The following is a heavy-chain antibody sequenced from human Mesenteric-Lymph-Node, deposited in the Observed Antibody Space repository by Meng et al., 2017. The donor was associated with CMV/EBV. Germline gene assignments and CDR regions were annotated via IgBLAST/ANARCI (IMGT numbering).Heavy chain of an antibody. CDR1: GGSISSSSYY. CDR2: IYYSGTT. Sequence: SGGSISSSSYYGGWIRQPPGKGLEWIGSIYYSGTTYYNSSLKSRVTISVDTSKNQFSLKLSSVTAADTAVYYCAREEKGIAIFGVCDYWGQGTLVTVSS. J-gene: IGHJ4*02. V-gene: IGHV4-39*02. D-gene: IGHD3-3*01. CDR3: AREEKGIAIFGVCDY.